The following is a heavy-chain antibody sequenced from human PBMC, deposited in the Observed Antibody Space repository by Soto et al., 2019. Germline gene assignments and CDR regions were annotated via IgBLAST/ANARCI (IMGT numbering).Heavy chain of an antibody. V-gene: IGHV3-7*01. J-gene: IGHJ5*02. D-gene: IGHD6-6*01. CDR2: IKQDGSEK. Sequence: PFSRYWMSWVRQAPGKGLEWVANIKQDGSEKSYVDSVKGRFSISRDNAKNSLYLQMNSLRVEDTAVYFCGRDLPSISGRPGGWFDHWGQGTLVTVSS. CDR3: GRDLPSISGRPGGWFDH. CDR1: PFSRYW.